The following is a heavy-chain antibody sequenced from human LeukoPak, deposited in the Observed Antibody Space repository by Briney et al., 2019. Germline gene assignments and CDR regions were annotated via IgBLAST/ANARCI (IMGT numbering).Heavy chain of an antibody. CDR1: GYTFTGYY. J-gene: IGHJ6*03. CDR2: INPSSGGT. Sequence: ASVKVSCKASGYTFTGYYMHWVRQAPGQGLEWMGWINPSSGGTNYAQKFQGRVTMTRNTSISTAYMELSSLRSEDTAVYYCARGEITMVRGSYYYYYMDVWGKGTTVTISS. V-gene: IGHV1-2*02. CDR3: ARGEITMVRGSYYYYYMDV. D-gene: IGHD3-10*01.